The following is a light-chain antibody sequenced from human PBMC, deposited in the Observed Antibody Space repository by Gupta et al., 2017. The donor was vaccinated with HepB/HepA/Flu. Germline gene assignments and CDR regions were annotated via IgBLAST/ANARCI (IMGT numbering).Light chain of an antibody. V-gene: IGLV2-11*01. J-gene: IGLJ3*02. CDR2: DVS. CDR1: SSDVGGAKY. CDR3: SAYAGTHTVV. Sequence: QSALTQPRLVSGSPGQSVTISCTGTSSDVGGAKYVSWYQHHPVKAPKLMIYDVSERLAGVPDRFSGSKSGNTASLTISGLQAEDEAEYHCSAYAGTHTVVFGGGTKLTVL.